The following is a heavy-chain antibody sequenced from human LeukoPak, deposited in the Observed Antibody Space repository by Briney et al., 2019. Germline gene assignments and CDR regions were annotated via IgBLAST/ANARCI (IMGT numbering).Heavy chain of an antibody. Sequence: SETLSLTCTVSGGSISSYHWSWIRQPPGKGLEWIGYIYYSGSTNLNPSLQSRVTISVDTSKNQFSLKLSSVTAADTAVYYCARLEYYYHSSTQEYNWFDPWGQGTLVTVSS. CDR2: IYYSGST. CDR3: ARLEYYYHSSTQEYNWFDP. CDR1: GGSISSYH. D-gene: IGHD3-22*01. V-gene: IGHV4-59*08. J-gene: IGHJ5*02.